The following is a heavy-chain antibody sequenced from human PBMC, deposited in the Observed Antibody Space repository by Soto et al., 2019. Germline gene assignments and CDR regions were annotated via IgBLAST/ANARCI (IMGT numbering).Heavy chain of an antibody. CDR3: ARERGLLLWFGEYNWFDP. CDR1: GVSFSGYY. Sequence: PSETLSLTCAVYGVSFSGYYWSWIRQPPGKGLEWIGEINHSGSTNYNPSLKSRVTISVDTSKNQFSLKLSSVTAADTAVYYCARERGLLLWFGEYNWFDPWGQGTLVTVSS. J-gene: IGHJ5*02. D-gene: IGHD3-10*01. V-gene: IGHV4-34*01. CDR2: INHSGST.